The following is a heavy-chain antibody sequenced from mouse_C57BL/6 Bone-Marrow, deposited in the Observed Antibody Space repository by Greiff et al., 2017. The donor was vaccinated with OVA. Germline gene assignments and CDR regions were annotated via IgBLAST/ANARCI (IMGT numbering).Heavy chain of an antibody. D-gene: IGHD4-1*02. V-gene: IGHV5-12*01. Sequence: EVQRVESGGGLVQPGGSLKLSCAASGFTFSDYYMYWVRQTPEKRLEWVAYISNGGGSTYYPDTVKGRFTISRDNAKNTLYLQMSRLKSEDTAMYYCASLSTGTADYWGQGTTLTVSS. CDR2: ISNGGGST. CDR1: GFTFSDYY. J-gene: IGHJ2*01. CDR3: ASLSTGTADY.